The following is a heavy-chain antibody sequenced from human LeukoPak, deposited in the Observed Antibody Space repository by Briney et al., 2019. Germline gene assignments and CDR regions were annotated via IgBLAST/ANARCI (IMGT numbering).Heavy chain of an antibody. CDR2: INHSGST. J-gene: IGHJ4*02. CDR1: GGSFSGYY. V-gene: IGHV4-34*01. D-gene: IGHD1-26*01. Sequence: PSETLSLTCAVYGGSFSGYYWSWIRQPPGKGLEWIGEINHSGSTNYNPSLRSRVTISVDTSKNQFSLKLSSVTAADTAVYYCARGAQRWEKRGLFDYWGQGTLVTVSS. CDR3: ARGAQRWEKRGLFDY.